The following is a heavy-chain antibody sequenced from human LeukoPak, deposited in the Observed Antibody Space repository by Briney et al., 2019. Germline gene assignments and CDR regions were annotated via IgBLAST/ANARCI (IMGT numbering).Heavy chain of an antibody. V-gene: IGHV4-59*08. CDR1: GGSISSYY. CDR3: ARHPILTGYYRPSFYFDY. D-gene: IGHD3-9*01. Sequence: SETLSLTCTVSGGSISSYYWSWIRQPPGKGLEWIGYIYYSGSTNYNPSLKSQVTISVDTSKNQFSLKLSSVTAADTAVYYCARHPILTGYYRPSFYFDYWGQGTLVTVSS. J-gene: IGHJ4*02. CDR2: IYYSGST.